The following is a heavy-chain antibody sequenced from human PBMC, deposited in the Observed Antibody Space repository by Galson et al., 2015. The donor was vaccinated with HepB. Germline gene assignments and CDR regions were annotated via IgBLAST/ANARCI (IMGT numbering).Heavy chain of an antibody. Sequence: SLRLSCAASGFTFDDYAMHWVRQAPGKGLEWVSGISWDSGSIDYADPVKGRFTISRDNAKNSLYLQMNSLRVEDTAFYYCAKGPAADGTWYLDYWGQGNLVTVSS. CDR1: GFTFDDYA. J-gene: IGHJ4*02. CDR2: ISWDSGSI. V-gene: IGHV3-9*01. CDR3: AKGPAADGTWYLDY. D-gene: IGHD6-13*01.